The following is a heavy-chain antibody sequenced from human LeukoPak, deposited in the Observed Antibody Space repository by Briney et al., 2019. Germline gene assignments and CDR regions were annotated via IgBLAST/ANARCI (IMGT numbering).Heavy chain of an antibody. J-gene: IGHJ6*03. CDR2: LTGSGGNT. CDR1: GLTFGSYA. D-gene: IGHD3-10*01. CDR3: VKFRGIQHYNYHMDV. Sequence: PGGSLRLSCAASGLTFGSYAMSWVRQAPGKGLEWVSGLTGSGGNTYYADSVKGRFTISRDNSKNTLSLQMNSLRAEDAAVYYCVKFRGIQHYNYHMDVWGKGTTVTVSS. V-gene: IGHV3-23*01.